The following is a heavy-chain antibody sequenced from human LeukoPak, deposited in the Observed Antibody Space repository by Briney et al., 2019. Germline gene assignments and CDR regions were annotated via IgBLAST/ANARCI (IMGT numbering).Heavy chain of an antibody. J-gene: IGHJ4*02. V-gene: IGHV3-7*01. CDR3: ARDTPSSNFDY. Sequence: GGSLRLSCAASGFTFSSYWMSWVRQAPGKGLEWVANIKQDGSEKYYVDSVKGRFTISRDNAKNPLYLEMNSLRAEDTAVYYCARDTPSSNFDYWGQGTLVTVSS. CDR2: IKQDGSEK. CDR1: GFTFSSYW.